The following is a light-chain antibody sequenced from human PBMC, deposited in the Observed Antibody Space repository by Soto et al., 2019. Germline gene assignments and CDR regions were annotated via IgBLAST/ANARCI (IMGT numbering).Light chain of an antibody. Sequence: EIVLTQSPGTLSLSPGERATLSCRASQSVSSSYLAWYQQKPGQAPRLLIYGASSRATGIPDRFSGSGSGTDFTLTISRLEPEDFAVYYCQQYGSSAYTFGQRTKLEIK. CDR3: QQYGSSAYT. J-gene: IGKJ2*01. CDR2: GAS. CDR1: QSVSSSY. V-gene: IGKV3-20*01.